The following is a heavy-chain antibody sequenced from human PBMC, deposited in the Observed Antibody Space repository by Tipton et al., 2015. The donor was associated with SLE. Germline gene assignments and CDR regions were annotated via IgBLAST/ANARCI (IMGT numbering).Heavy chain of an antibody. Sequence: VQLVQSGGGLVQPGGSLRLSCAASGFTFSSYEMHWVRQAPGKGLEWVSYINRISTVYHADSVKGRFTISRDNRKNSLFLQMNSLGTEDTALYYCAKDDGKYYHYGMDVWGQGTTVT. J-gene: IGHJ6*02. CDR3: AKDDGKYYHYGMDV. CDR2: INRISTV. D-gene: IGHD3-3*02. V-gene: IGHV3-48*03. CDR1: GFTFSSYE.